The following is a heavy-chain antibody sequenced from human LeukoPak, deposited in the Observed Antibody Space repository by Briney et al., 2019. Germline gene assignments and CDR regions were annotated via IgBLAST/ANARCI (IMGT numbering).Heavy chain of an antibody. D-gene: IGHD1-26*01. CDR3: ARGRSHLDY. Sequence: SETLSLTCTVSGGSISSYFWSWLRQPPGKGLEWIGYIYYSGSTNYNPSLKSRVTISVDTSKNQFSLKLSSVTAADTAVYYCARGRSHLDYWGQGTLVTVSS. CDR2: IYYSGST. V-gene: IGHV4-59*01. CDR1: GGSISSYF. J-gene: IGHJ4*02.